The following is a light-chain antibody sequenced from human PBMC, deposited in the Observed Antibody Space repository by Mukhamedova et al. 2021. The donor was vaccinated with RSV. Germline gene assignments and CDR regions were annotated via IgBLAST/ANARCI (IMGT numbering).Light chain of an antibody. CDR1: SNIGGNS. V-gene: IGLV1-44*01. CDR3: AAWVDGLYGYV. J-gene: IGLJ1*01. Sequence: SNIGGNSVHWYQQLPGTAPKLLIYNNNERPSGVPDRFSGSKSGTSASLAISGLRPEDEADYYFAAWVDGLYGYVFGTGTKVTVL. CDR2: NNN.